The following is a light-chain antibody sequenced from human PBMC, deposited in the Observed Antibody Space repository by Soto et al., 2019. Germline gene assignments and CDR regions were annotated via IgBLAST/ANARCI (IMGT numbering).Light chain of an antibody. Sequence: QSGLTQPPSASGTPGQRVTISCSGGDSNIGTHVVNWYQQVPGTAPKLLIYSDHQRPSGVPDRFSGSKSGTSGSLAISGLQSDDDADYYCAAWDESLNSPVFGGGTKVTVL. V-gene: IGLV1-44*01. CDR1: DSNIGTHV. CDR2: SDH. J-gene: IGLJ3*02. CDR3: AAWDESLNSPV.